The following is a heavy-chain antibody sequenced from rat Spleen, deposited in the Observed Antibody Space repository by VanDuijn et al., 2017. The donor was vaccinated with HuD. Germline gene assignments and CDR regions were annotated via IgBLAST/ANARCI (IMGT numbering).Heavy chain of an antibody. CDR2: SSIGGGNT. Sequence: EVQLVESGGGLVQPGRSMKLSCAASGFIFSNYDMAWVRQAPTKGLEWVASSSIGGGNTYYRDSVKGRFTISRDNAKSTLYLQMNSLRSEDTATYYCARQDGYPYYFDYWGQGVMVTVSS. D-gene: IGHD1-7*01. V-gene: IGHV5-25*01. CDR3: ARQDGYPYYFDY. J-gene: IGHJ2*01. CDR1: GFIFSNYD.